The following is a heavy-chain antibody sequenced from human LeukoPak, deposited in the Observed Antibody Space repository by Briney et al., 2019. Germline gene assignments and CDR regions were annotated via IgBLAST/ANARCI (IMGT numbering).Heavy chain of an antibody. J-gene: IGHJ4*02. Sequence: GGSLRLSCAASGFSFSRYWMHWVRQAPGKGLVWVSRINSDGSSTSYADSVKGRFTVSRDNAKSTLYLQMNSLRAEDTAVYYCAREEDWNFDYWGQGTLVTVSS. D-gene: IGHD1-1*01. CDR1: GFSFSRYW. CDR2: INSDGSST. V-gene: IGHV3-74*01. CDR3: AREEDWNFDY.